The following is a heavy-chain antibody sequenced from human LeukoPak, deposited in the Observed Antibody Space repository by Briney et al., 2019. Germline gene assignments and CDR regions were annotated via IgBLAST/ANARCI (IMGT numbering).Heavy chain of an antibody. Sequence: SETLSLTCTVSGGSISSGGYYWSWIRQHPGKGLEWIGYIYYSGSTYYNPSLKSRVTISVDTSKNQFSLKLSFVTAADTAVYYCARVGGDSSAYYFFPIVYWGQGTLVTVSS. D-gene: IGHD3-22*01. J-gene: IGHJ4*02. CDR2: IYYSGST. V-gene: IGHV4-31*03. CDR3: ARVGGDSSAYYFFPIVY. CDR1: GGSISSGGYY.